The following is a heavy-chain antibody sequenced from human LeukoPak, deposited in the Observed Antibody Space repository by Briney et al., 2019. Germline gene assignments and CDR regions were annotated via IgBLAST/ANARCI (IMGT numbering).Heavy chain of an antibody. CDR3: AKGSAGFRIVVVPAAIIF. V-gene: IGHV3-21*04. CDR2: ISSSGSYI. CDR1: GFTVHSYS. J-gene: IGHJ4*02. Sequence: GRSLRLSYAAPGFTVHSYSMNWVRQAPGKGLEWVSYISSSGSYIHYADSVKCRFTISRDNSNNSLYLQMSSLRTEDTALYYCAKGSAGFRIVVVPAAIIFWGQGTLVTVSS. D-gene: IGHD2-2*02.